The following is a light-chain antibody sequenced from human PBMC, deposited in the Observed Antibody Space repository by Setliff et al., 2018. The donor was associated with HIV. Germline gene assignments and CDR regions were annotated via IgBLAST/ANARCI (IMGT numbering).Light chain of an antibody. CDR1: SSDVGSYNF. Sequence: QSALTQPASVSGSPGQSITIYCSGTSSDVGSYNFASWYQQHPGKAPQLIIYDVSQRPSGVSSRFSGSKSGNTASLTISGLQAEDQADYYCCSYTSSLTYVFGTGTKVTVL. CDR3: CSYTSSLTYV. V-gene: IGLV2-14*03. J-gene: IGLJ1*01. CDR2: DVS.